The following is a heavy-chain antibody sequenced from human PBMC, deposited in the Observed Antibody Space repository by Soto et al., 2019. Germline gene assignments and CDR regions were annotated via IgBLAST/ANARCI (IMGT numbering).Heavy chain of an antibody. D-gene: IGHD3-10*01. Sequence: SETLSLTCTVSVGSISISSYYWGWIRLRPGKRMHETASIYYSTSTYYNPPIKTRVNISVDKSKNKLYLKPSSVKAADTAVYYCAKGSGSYYKRGFYGMDVWGPGTTVTVSS. CDR1: VGSISISSYY. V-gene: IGHV4-39*01. J-gene: IGHJ6*02. CDR2: IYYSTST. CDR3: AKGSGSYYKRGFYGMDV.